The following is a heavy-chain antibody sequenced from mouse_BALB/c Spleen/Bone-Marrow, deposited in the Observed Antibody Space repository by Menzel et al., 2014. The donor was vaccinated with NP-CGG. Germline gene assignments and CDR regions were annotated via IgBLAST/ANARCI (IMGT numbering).Heavy chain of an antibody. D-gene: IGHD4-1*01. J-gene: IGHJ3*01. V-gene: IGHV1-54*01. Sequence: VQLQQSGAEVVRPGTSVKVSCKASGYDFTSYLIEWIKQRPGQGLEWIGVINPGSGGSNYNEKFTGKATLTVDKSSSTAYMQLSGLTSDDSAVYFCARNANWLFTYWGQGTLVTVSA. CDR1: GYDFTSYL. CDR3: ARNANWLFTY. CDR2: INPGSGGS.